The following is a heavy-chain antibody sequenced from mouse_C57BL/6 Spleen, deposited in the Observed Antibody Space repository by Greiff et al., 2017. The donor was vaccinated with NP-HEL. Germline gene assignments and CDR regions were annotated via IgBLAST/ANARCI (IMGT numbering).Heavy chain of an antibody. CDR2: ISSGSSTI. Sequence: EVQGVESGGGLVKPGGSLKLSCAASGFTFSDYGMHWVRQAPEKGLEWVAYISSGSSTIYYADTVKGRFTISRDNAKNTLFLQMTSLRSEDTAMYYCARTHYYGSSLYFDYWGQGTTLTVSS. J-gene: IGHJ2*01. V-gene: IGHV5-17*01. CDR3: ARTHYYGSSLYFDY. D-gene: IGHD1-1*01. CDR1: GFTFSDYG.